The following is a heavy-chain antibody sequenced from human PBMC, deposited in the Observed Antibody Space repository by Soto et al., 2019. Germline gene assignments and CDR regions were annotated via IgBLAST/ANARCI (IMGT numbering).Heavy chain of an antibody. D-gene: IGHD6-13*01. CDR2: ITWNSDRV. J-gene: IGHJ4*02. Sequence: EVQLVESGGGLVQPGRSLRLSCTASGFTFDAYALHWVRQAPGKGLEWVSGITWNSDRVDYADSVKGRFTVSRDNARNSLYLKMNSLRPEDTSSYFCAKGISIAALDYWGQGNLGTVSS. CDR3: AKGISIAALDY. V-gene: IGHV3-9*01. CDR1: GFTFDAYA.